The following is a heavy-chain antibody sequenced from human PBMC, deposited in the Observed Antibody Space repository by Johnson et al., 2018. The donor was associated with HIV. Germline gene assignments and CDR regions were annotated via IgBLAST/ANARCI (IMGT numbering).Heavy chain of an antibody. Sequence: QMLLVESGGGVVQPGRSLRLSCAASGFTLSNYGMHWVRQAPGKGLEWVAVIWHDGSNKYYADSVKGRFTISRDNSKNTLYLQMNSLRAEDTAVYYCARDPSPIVGATYAFDIWGQGTMVTVSS. CDR3: ARDPSPIVGATYAFDI. J-gene: IGHJ3*02. D-gene: IGHD1-26*01. CDR2: IWHDGSNK. CDR1: GFTLSNYG. V-gene: IGHV3-33*01.